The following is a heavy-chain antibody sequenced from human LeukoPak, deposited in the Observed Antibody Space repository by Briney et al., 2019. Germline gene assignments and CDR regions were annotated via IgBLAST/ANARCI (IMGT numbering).Heavy chain of an antibody. J-gene: IGHJ4*02. V-gene: IGHV4-59*08. CDR1: GGSISSYY. D-gene: IGHD1-26*01. CDR3: ATTTSYSGSLDY. CDR2: IYYSGGT. Sequence: SETLSLTCTVSGGSISSYYWSWIRQPPGKGLEWIGYIYYSGGTNYNPSLKSRVTISVDTSKNQFSLKLSSVTAADTAVYYCATTTSYSGSLDYWGQGTLVTVSS.